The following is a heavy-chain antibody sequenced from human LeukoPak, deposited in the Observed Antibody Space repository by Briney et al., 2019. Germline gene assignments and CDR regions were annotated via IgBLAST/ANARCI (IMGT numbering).Heavy chain of an antibody. D-gene: IGHD2-21*02. CDR1: GFKFGDYA. V-gene: IGHV3-49*03. Sequence: GGSLRLSCTASGFKFGDYAMSGFRQAPGKGREGVGFIRGKPYGGTTEYAASVRGRFTISRDDSKIIAYLQMISLKPEDSAVYFCTRASPRDCGGDCYSFDSWGQGTLVTVAS. CDR3: TRASPRDCGGDCYSFDS. CDR2: IRGKPYGGTT. J-gene: IGHJ4*02.